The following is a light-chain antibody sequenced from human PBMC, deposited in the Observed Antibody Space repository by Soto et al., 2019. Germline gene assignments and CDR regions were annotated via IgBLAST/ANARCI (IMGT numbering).Light chain of an antibody. J-gene: IGKJ5*01. CDR2: WAS. V-gene: IGKV4-1*01. Sequence: IVMTQSPDSLAVSLGERATINCKSSRSLLYSFNNKNYLAWYQQKPGQPPKLFIYWASTRESGVPDRFSGSGSGKDFTLTISSLQIEDVALYYCQQYYSSPVTFGQGTRLEIK. CDR1: RSLLYSFNNKNY. CDR3: QQYYSSPVT.